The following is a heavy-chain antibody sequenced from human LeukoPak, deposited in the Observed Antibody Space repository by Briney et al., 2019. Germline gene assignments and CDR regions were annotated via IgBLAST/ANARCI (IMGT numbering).Heavy chain of an antibody. V-gene: IGHV4-39*01. J-gene: IGHJ5*02. Sequence: GSLRLSCADSGFTFSSYWMNWVRQPPGKGLEWIGSVSYGGSTDLNPSLKSRVTISVDTSKNQFSLKLSSVTAADTAVYYCATWENDYGSSGFYDQWFDPWGQGTLVTVSS. D-gene: IGHD3-22*01. CDR1: GFTFSSYW. CDR3: ATWENDYGSSGFYDQWFDP. CDR2: VSYGGST.